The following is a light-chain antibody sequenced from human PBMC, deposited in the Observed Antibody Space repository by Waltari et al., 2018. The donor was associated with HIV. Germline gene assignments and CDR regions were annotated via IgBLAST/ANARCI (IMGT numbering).Light chain of an antibody. CDR2: NVN. V-gene: IGLV2-14*03. CDR1: SGDAGGYNF. Sequence: SALPQPAPVSGPPGQSITIPCTGTSGDAGGYNFVPCSQKHPGKAPKPIIYNVNSRPSGVSIRFSGSRSANTASLTISGLQAEDEADYFCSSYTSSGPRYVLFGGGTGLTV. CDR3: SSYTSSGPRYVL. J-gene: IGLJ2*01.